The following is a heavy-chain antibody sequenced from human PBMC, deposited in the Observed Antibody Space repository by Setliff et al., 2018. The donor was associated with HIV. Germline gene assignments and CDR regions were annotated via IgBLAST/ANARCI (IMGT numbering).Heavy chain of an antibody. CDR2: ISHSGIT. CDR3: ARDLPELTGRSFDP. V-gene: IGHV4-39*07. J-gene: IGHJ5*02. Sequence: SETLSLTCIVSGVSTISSSSSYYWGWIRQPPGKGLEWIGYISHSGITYYNPSLKSRVSMSIDTSKNHFSLRLTSVTAADTAVYYCARDLPELTGRSFDPWGQGIQVTVSS. D-gene: IGHD7-27*01. CDR1: GVSTISSSSSYY.